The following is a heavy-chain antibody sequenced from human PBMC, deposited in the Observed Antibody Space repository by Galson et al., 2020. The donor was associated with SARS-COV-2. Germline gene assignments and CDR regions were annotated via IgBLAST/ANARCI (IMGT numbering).Heavy chain of an antibody. CDR2: ISWDGGST. D-gene: IGHD4-17*01. J-gene: IGHJ4*02. CDR1: GFTFDDYT. Sequence: TGGSLRLSCAASGFTFDDYTMHWVRQAPGKGLEWVSLISWDGGSTYYADSVKGRFTISRDNSKNSLYLQMNSLRTEDTALYYCAATTYGDYVFDYWGQGTLVTVSS. CDR3: AATTYGDYVFDY. V-gene: IGHV3-43*01.